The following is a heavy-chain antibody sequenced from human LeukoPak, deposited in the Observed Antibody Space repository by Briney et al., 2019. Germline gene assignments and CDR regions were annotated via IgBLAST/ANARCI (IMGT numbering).Heavy chain of an antibody. CDR1: GFSLKTYG. Sequence: GGSLRLSCAVSGFSLKTYGMNWVRQAPGKGLEWIAQIGSSGGAIYYADSVKGRFTISRDNAENSLYLQMNSLGAEDTAVYYCARETSTAEYYFDYWGRGTLVTVSS. D-gene: IGHD4-11*01. J-gene: IGHJ4*02. CDR3: ARETSTAEYYFDY. CDR2: IGSSGGAI. V-gene: IGHV3-48*04.